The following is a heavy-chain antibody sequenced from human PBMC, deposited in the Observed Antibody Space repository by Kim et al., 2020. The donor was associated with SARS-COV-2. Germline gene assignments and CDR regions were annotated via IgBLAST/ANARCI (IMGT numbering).Heavy chain of an antibody. CDR3: ARGYGDYEGYYYYYYGMDV. CDR1: GYTFTGYY. V-gene: IGHV1-2*02. D-gene: IGHD4-17*01. CDR2: INPNSGGT. Sequence: ASVKVSCKASGYTFTGYYMHWVRQAPGQGLEWMGWINPNSGGTNYAQKFQGRVTMTRDTSISTAYMELSRLRSDDTAVYYCARGYGDYEGYYYYYYGMDVWGQGTTVTDAS. J-gene: IGHJ6*02.